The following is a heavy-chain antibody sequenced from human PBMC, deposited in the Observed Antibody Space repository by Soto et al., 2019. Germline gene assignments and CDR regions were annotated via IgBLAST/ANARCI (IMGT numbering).Heavy chain of an antibody. D-gene: IGHD6-13*01. V-gene: IGHV4-31*03. CDR3: ARGYRQSGYSSSWVFDY. Sequence: QVQLQESGPGLVKPSQTLSLICTVSGGSINSGGYYWNWIRQHPGKGLEWIGDIYYSGSTYYNPFLGSRVTIPADTSENQSPPKLSSVPAADTAVYFCARGYRQSGYSSSWVFDYWGQGTLVNVSS. CDR2: IYYSGST. CDR1: GGSINSGGYY. J-gene: IGHJ4*02.